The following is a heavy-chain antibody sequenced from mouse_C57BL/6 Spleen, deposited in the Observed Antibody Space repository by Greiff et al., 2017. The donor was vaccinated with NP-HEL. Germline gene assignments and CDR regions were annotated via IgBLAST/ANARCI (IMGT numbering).Heavy chain of an antibody. D-gene: IGHD2-5*01. CDR1: GFNIKDYY. CDR2: IDPEDGDT. CDR3: TDSNYHYYAMDY. V-gene: IGHV14-1*01. Sequence: EVQLQQSGAELVRPGASVKLSCTASGFNIKDYYMHWVKQRPEQGLQWIGRIDPEDGDTEYAPKFQGKATMTADTSSNTAYLQLSSLTSEDTAVYYCTDSNYHYYAMDYCGQGTSVTVSS. J-gene: IGHJ4*01.